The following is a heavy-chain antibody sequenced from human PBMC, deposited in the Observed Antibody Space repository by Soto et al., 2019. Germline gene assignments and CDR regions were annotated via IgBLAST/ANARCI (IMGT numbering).Heavy chain of an antibody. CDR1: GFTFSDYY. Sequence: QVQLVESGGGLVKPGGSLRLSCATSGFTFSDYYMNWIRQAPGKGLEWISFISSSGDAIYYADSVKGRFTISRDNAKKSLYLQMSGLRAEDTAVYYCARARYLQLPFDSWGQGTLVTVSS. D-gene: IGHD3-9*01. CDR2: ISSSGDAI. V-gene: IGHV3-11*01. CDR3: ARARYLQLPFDS. J-gene: IGHJ4*02.